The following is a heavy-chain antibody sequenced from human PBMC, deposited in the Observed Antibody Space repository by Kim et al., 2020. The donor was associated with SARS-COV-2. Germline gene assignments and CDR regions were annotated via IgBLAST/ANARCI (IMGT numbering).Heavy chain of an antibody. J-gene: IGHJ6*02. V-gene: IGHV3-21*01. CDR1: GFTFSSYS. CDR2: ISSSSSYI. Sequence: GGSLRLSCAASGFTFSSYSMNWVRQAPGKGLEWVSSISSSSSYIYYADSVKGRFTISRDNAKNSLYLQMNSLRAEDTAVYYCARVPTCGGDCYIYYYYYGMDVWGQGTTVTVSS. CDR3: ARVPTCGGDCYIYYYYYGMDV. D-gene: IGHD2-21*01.